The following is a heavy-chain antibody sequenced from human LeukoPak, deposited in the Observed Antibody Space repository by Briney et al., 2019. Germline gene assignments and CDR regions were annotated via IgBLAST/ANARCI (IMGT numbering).Heavy chain of an antibody. Sequence: GGSLRLSCAASGFTFSSYAMHWVRQAPGKGLEWVAVISYDGSNKYYADSVKGRFTTSRDNSKNTLYLQMNSLRAEDTAVYYCARGRDYYDSSGYIGYWGQGTLVTVSS. CDR3: ARGRDYYDSSGYIGY. V-gene: IGHV3-30*04. D-gene: IGHD3-22*01. J-gene: IGHJ4*02. CDR2: ISYDGSNK. CDR1: GFTFSSYA.